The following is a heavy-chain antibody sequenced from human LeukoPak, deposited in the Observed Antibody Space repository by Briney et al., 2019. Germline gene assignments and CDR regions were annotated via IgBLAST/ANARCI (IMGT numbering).Heavy chain of an antibody. V-gene: IGHV4-4*07. CDR2: IYTSGST. J-gene: IGHJ6*02. Sequence: SETLSLTCTVSGGSISGYYWSWIRQPAGKGLEWIGRIYTSGSTNYNPSLRSRVTMSVDTSKNQFSLKLSSVTAADTAVYYCARDSVPAALYGMDVWGQGTTVTVSS. CDR3: ARDSVPAALYGMDV. CDR1: GGSISGYY. D-gene: IGHD2-2*01.